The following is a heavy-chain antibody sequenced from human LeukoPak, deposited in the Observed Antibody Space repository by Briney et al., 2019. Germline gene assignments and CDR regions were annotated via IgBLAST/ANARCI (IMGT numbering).Heavy chain of an antibody. CDR1: GFTFSSYD. Sequence: PGGSLRLSCAASGFTFSSYDMHWVRHATGKGLEWVSAIGTAGDTYYPGSVKGRFTISRENAKNSLYLQMNSLRAGDTAVYYCARARTQENYGDYVGEYYFDYWGQGTLVTVSS. CDR3: ARARTQENYGDYVGEYYFDY. V-gene: IGHV3-13*01. CDR2: IGTAGDT. J-gene: IGHJ4*02. D-gene: IGHD4-17*01.